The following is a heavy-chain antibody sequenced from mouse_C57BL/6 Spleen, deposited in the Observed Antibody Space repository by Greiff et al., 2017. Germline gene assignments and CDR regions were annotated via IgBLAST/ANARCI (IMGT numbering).Heavy chain of an antibody. CDR1: GYTFTSYW. CDR2: IHPNSGST. Sequence: QVHVKQSGAELVKPGASVKLSCKASGYTFTSYWMHWVKQRPGQGLEWIGMIHPNSGSTNYNEKFKSKATLTVDKSSSTDYMQLSSLTSEDSAVYYCARSYGSSYWYFDVWGTGTTVTVSS. V-gene: IGHV1-64*01. J-gene: IGHJ1*03. D-gene: IGHD1-1*01. CDR3: ARSYGSSYWYFDV.